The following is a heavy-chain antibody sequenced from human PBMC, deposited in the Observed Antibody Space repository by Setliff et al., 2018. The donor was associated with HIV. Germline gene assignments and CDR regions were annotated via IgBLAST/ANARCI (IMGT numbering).Heavy chain of an antibody. V-gene: IGHV4-34*01. D-gene: IGHD2-8*02. CDR3: ARVSKTYWYSIPRDYYHHMDV. CDR2: INHSGGT. J-gene: IGHJ6*03. CDR1: GGTFSLHY. Sequence: SETLSLTCAVSGGTFSLHYYTWIRQSPLRGLEWIGEINHSGGTRYNPSLESRVTMSLDSSRKQFSLRLISVTAADTAVYYCARVSKTYWYSIPRDYYHHMDVWGKGTTVTVSS.